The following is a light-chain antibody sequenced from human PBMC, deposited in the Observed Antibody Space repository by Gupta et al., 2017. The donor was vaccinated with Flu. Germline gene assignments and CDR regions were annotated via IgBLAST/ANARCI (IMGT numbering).Light chain of an antibody. CDR3: SSYKSDEALLGV. CDR1: SSAVGNYDS. Sequence: QSALPQPASVSGSPGQSIAISSTVTSSAVGNYDSVSWYQQQPGKAPKLVLNDVTNQPSGVSCRFSASKSGNTAALTITGVQVEDEAEYYCSSYKSDEALLGVFGGGTKLTVL. CDR2: DVT. J-gene: IGLJ2*01. V-gene: IGLV2-14*01.